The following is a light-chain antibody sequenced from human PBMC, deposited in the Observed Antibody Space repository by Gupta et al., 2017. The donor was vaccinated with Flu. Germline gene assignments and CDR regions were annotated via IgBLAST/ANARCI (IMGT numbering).Light chain of an antibody. CDR3: CTWYAGPSAGV. Sequence: VTISCTGSTSNVGGNFVAWYQQHPGTAPKVVMWEDNNRRSGVPARLSGSKYGTSAALDITGRQPGDDADYYCCTWYAGPSAGVFGGGTKLTVL. CDR1: TSNVGGNF. J-gene: IGLJ2*01. CDR2: EDN. V-gene: IGLV1-51*02.